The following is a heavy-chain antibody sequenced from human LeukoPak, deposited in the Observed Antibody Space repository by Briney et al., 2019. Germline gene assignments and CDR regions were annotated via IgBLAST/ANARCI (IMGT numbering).Heavy chain of an antibody. J-gene: IGHJ5*02. CDR1: GVSISSSSYY. D-gene: IGHD6-13*01. V-gene: IGHV4-39*07. CDR2: IYYSGST. Sequence: SETLSLTCTVSGVSISSSSYYWGWIRQPPGRGLEWIGSIYYSGSTYYNPSLKSRVTISADTSKNQFSLKLSSVTAADTAVYYCARVFRIAAAGDWFDPWGQGTLVTVSS. CDR3: ARVFRIAAAGDWFDP.